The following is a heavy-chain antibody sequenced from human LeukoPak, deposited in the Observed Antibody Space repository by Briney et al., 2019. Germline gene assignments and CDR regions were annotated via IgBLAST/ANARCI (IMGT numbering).Heavy chain of an antibody. Sequence: ASVKVSCKASGYLFINYGFTWLRQAPGQGLECMGWISPYSGNTDYAQKLQGIVTMTTDRSTTTAYMELRSLGFDDTAVYYCARTSGVSVAGSPYYFDFWGQGTLITVSS. CDR1: GYLFINYG. D-gene: IGHD6-13*01. V-gene: IGHV1-18*01. CDR2: ISPYSGNT. CDR3: ARTSGVSVAGSPYYFDF. J-gene: IGHJ4*02.